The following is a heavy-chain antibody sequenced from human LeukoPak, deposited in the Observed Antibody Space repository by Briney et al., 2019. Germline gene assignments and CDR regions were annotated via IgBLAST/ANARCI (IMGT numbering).Heavy chain of an antibody. D-gene: IGHD4-17*01. CDR2: IYYSGST. V-gene: IGHV4-59*01. Sequence: SETPSLTCTVSGGSISSYYWSWIRQPPGKGLEWIGYIYYSGSTNYNPSLKSRVTISVDTSKNQFSLKLSSVTAADTAVYYCARGLRDYGDYEWYFDLWGRGTLVTVPS. CDR1: GGSISSYY. J-gene: IGHJ2*01. CDR3: ARGLRDYGDYEWYFDL.